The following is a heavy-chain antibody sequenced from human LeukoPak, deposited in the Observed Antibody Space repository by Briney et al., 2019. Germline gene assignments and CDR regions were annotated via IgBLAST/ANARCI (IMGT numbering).Heavy chain of an antibody. CDR3: ATSTSLGSRLTHFGY. D-gene: IGHD1-14*01. Sequence: ASVKVSCKASGYTFTSYDINWVRQATGQGLEWMGWMNPNSGNTGYAQKFQGRVTMTRNTSISTAYMELSSLRSEDTAVYCCATSTSLGSRLTHFGYWGQGTLVTVSS. CDR2: MNPNSGNT. CDR1: GYTFTSYD. V-gene: IGHV1-8*01. J-gene: IGHJ4*02.